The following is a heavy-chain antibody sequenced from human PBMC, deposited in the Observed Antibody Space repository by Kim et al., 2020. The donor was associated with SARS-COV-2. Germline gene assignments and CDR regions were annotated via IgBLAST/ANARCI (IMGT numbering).Heavy chain of an antibody. D-gene: IGHD3-10*01. J-gene: IGHJ5*02. CDR2: ISSSSSYI. V-gene: IGHV3-21*04. CDR1: GFTFSSYS. CDR3: ARVEDYGSGSYYGA. Sequence: GGSLRLSCAASGFTFSSYSMNWVRQAPGKGLEWVSSISSSSSYIYYADSVKGRFTISRDNAKNSLYLQLNSLRAEDTAVYYCARVEDYGSGSYYGAWGQGTLVTVSS.